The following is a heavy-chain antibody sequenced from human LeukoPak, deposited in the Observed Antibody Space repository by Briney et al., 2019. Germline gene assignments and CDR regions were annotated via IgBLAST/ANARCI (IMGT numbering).Heavy chain of an antibody. D-gene: IGHD1-1*01. CDR2: ISSSGST. CDR3: ARVIYNTYTNNWRFDY. J-gene: IGHJ4*02. V-gene: IGHV4-4*08. CDR1: GGSIGSYY. Sequence: SETLSLTRTVSGGSIGSYYWSWIRQPPGKGLEWIGYISSSGSTNYNPSLKSRVTISKDMSKNQFSLKLSSVTAADTALYYCARVIYNTYTNNWRFDYWGQGTLVTVSS.